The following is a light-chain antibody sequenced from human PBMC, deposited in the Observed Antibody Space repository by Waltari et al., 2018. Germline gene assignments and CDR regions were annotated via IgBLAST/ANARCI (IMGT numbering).Light chain of an antibody. V-gene: IGKV3-20*01. CDR3: QQYAGSPIT. CDR2: GAS. Sequence: EIVLTQSPGTLSLSPGERATLSCRATQSVSHNNLAWYQQKDGQAPRLLIYGASSRATGIPDRVSGSGSETDFTLSISRLEPEDYGVYYCQQYAGSPITFGGGTKVEI. J-gene: IGKJ4*01. CDR1: QSVSHNN.